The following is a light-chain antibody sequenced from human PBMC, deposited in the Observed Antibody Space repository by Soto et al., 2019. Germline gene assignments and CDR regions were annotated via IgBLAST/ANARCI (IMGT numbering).Light chain of an antibody. Sequence: EIVLTQSPGTLSLSPGERATLSCRSSQSVSSSFLAWYQQKPGQAPRLLIYGASSRATGIPDRFSGSGSGTEFTLSITSLQSEDSAVYYCQQSNDWRSITFGQGTRLEIK. J-gene: IGKJ5*01. CDR1: QSVSSSF. V-gene: IGKV3-20*01. CDR2: GAS. CDR3: QQSNDWRSIT.